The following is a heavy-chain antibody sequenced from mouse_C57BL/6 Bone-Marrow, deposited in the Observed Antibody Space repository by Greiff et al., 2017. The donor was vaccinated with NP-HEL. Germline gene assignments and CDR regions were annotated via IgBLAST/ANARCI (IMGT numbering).Heavy chain of an antibody. V-gene: IGHV3-8*01. CDR3: VRLTTVVANGYGYFDV. CDR2: ICYSGST. D-gene: IGHD1-1*01. CDR1: GYSITSDY. Sequence: VQLQQSGPGLAKPSQTLSLTCSVTGYSITSDYWNWIRKFPGNKLEYIGYICYSGSTYYNPSLKSRISITQDTYKYQYYLQMQSVTTEDTATYYCVRLTTVVANGYGYFDVWGTGTTVTVTS. J-gene: IGHJ1*03.